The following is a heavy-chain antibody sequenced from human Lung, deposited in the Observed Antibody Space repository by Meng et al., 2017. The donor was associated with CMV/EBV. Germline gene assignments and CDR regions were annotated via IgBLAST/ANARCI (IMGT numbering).Heavy chain of an antibody. J-gene: IGHJ6*02. V-gene: IGHV3-7*01. CDR2: IKQDGSEK. CDR1: GFTFSSYW. Sequence: GESLKISCAASGFTFSSYWMNWVRQAPGKGLEWVANIKQDGSEKYYVDSVKGRFTISRDNAKNSLYLQMNSLRAEDTAVYYCARDNSIIADYGMDVWGQGTTVXVSS. CDR3: ARDNSIIADYGMDV. D-gene: IGHD2-21*01.